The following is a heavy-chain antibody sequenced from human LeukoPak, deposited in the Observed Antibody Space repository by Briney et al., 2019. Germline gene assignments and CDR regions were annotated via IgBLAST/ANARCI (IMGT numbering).Heavy chain of an antibody. CDR2: INYDGSTT. CDR1: GFTFNNYW. D-gene: IGHD3-10*01. CDR3: ARVTHYFASGSLAIYYFDY. V-gene: IGHV3-74*01. J-gene: IGHJ4*02. Sequence: PGGSLRLSCAASGFTFNNYWMHWVHQAPGKGLVWVSRINYDGSTTTHADSVKGRFTISRDNAKNTLYMQMNSLRAEDTAVYYCARVTHYFASGSLAIYYFDYWGQGTLVTVSS.